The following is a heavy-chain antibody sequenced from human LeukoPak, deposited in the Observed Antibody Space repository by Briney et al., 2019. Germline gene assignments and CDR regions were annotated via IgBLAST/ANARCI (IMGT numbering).Heavy chain of an antibody. CDR1: GDSVPSNSAA. J-gene: IGHJ4*02. CDR3: TRALGGSLDY. CDR2: TYYRSKWYY. D-gene: IGHD3-10*01. Sequence: SQTLSLTCAISGDSVPSNSAAWNWIRRSPSRGLEWLGRTYYRSKWYYDYAESVKSRIIINPDTSMNHFSLRLNSVTPEDTAVYYCTRALGGSLDYWGQGILVTVSS. V-gene: IGHV6-1*01.